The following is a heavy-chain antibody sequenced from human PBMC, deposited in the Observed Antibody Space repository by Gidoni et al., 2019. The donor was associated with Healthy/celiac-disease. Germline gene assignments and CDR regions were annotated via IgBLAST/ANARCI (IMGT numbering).Heavy chain of an antibody. CDR3: ARRGRIAVNFDY. CDR2: IYYSGST. J-gene: IGHJ4*02. Sequence: PSATLSLTCTVSGCSISSSSYYWGWLRQPPGKGLEWIGSIYYSGSTYYNPSLKSRVTISVDTSKNQFSLKLSSVTAADTAVYYCARRGRIAVNFDYWGQGTLVTVSS. V-gene: IGHV4-39*01. D-gene: IGHD6-19*01. CDR1: GCSISSSSYY.